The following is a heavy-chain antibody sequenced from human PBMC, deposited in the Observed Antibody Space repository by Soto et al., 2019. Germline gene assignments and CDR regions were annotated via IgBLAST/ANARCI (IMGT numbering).Heavy chain of an antibody. Sequence: QVQLVESGGGLVMPGGSLRLYCAASGFTFSDYYRSWIRQAPGNGLEWVAYISATITYPNYAVSVRGRFTNSRDNAQNSLYLQMDSLRAEDTGVYYCERYGGMGELRWLDYWGQGTLVTVSA. CDR2: ISATITYP. V-gene: IGHV3-11*06. J-gene: IGHJ4*02. CDR3: ERYGGMGELRWLDY. CDR1: GFTFSDYY. D-gene: IGHD4-17*01.